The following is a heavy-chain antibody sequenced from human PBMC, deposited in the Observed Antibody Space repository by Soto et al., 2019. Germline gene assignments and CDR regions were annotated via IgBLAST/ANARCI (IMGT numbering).Heavy chain of an antibody. CDR1: GGSFSSYA. D-gene: IGHD3-22*01. CDR3: AGGYYDSSGYSIDY. CDR2: LIVILGTT. Sequence: QVQLVQSGAEVRKPGSSVKVSCQSFGGSFSSYAFSWVRQAPGQGLEWMGGLIVILGTTDYAQKFKGRVTFTAAESTSTAYMEVSSLESEDTAIYYCAGGYYDSSGYSIDYWGKGTQVTVSS. J-gene: IGHJ4*02. V-gene: IGHV1-69*01.